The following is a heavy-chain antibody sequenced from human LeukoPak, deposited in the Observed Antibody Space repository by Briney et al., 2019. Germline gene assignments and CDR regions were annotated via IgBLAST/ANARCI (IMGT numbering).Heavy chain of an antibody. Sequence: SETETLPCTVSGGSISSYYWSWIRQPPGKGLEWIGYIYYSGSNNHKPSLKSRVTISVDTSKNQFSLKLTSVTAADTAVYYCARFRGIGNFDYWRQGTLVTVSS. J-gene: IGHJ4*02. V-gene: IGHV4-59*01. CDR1: GGSISSYY. CDR3: ARFRGIGNFDY. CDR2: IYYSGSN. D-gene: IGHD3-16*01.